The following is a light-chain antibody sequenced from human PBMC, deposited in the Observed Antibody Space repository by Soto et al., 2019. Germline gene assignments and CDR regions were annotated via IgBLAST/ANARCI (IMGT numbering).Light chain of an antibody. CDR1: NIGDKS. Sequence: SYELTQPPSVSVAPGQTASITCGGSNIGDKSVHWYQQRPGQAPVVVVYDDRGRPSGIPDRFSGSNSGNTATLTISRVEAGDEADYYCQVWHTGSDYVFGIGTKVTVL. J-gene: IGLJ1*01. CDR2: DDR. CDR3: QVWHTGSDYV. V-gene: IGLV3-21*02.